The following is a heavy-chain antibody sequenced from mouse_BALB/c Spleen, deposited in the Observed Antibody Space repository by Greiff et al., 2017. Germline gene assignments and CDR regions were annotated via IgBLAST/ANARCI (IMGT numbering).Heavy chain of an antibody. D-gene: IGHD2-1*01. Sequence: DVKLVESGGGLVQPGGSMKLSCVASGFTFSNYWMNWVRQSPEKGLEWVAEIRLKSNNYATHYAESVKGRFTISRDDSKSSVYLQMNNLRAEDTGIYYCTRLTYGNYDAMDYWGQGTSVTVSS. CDR2: IRLKSNNYAT. V-gene: IGHV6-6*02. CDR1: GFTFSNYW. CDR3: TRLTYGNYDAMDY. J-gene: IGHJ4*01.